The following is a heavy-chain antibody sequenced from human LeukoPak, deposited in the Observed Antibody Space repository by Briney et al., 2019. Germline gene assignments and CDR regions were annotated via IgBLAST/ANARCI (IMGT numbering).Heavy chain of an antibody. CDR3: AKEARDPDYYDSSGYYFDY. J-gene: IGHJ4*02. CDR1: GFTFSTYA. CDR2: ISYDGSNK. D-gene: IGHD3-22*01. Sequence: PGGSLRLSCAASGFTFSTYAMHWVRQTPGKGLEWVAVISYDGSNKYYADSVKGRFTISRDNSKNTLYLQMNSLRAEDTAVYYCAKEARDPDYYDSSGYYFDYWGQGTLVTVSS. V-gene: IGHV3-30*04.